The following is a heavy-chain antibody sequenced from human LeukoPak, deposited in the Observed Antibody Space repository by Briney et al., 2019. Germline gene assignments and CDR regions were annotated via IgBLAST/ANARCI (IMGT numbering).Heavy chain of an antibody. D-gene: IGHD3-3*01. J-gene: IGHJ5*02. CDR1: GGSISSYY. V-gene: IGHV4-34*01. CDR2: INHSGST. CDR3: ARGHPYYDFWSGPVRDNPTAWFDP. Sequence: SETLSLTCTVSGGSISSYYWSWIRQPPGKGLEWIGEINHSGSTNYNPSLKSRVTISVDTSKNQFSLKLSSVTAADTAVYYCARGHPYYDFWSGPVRDNPTAWFDPWGQGTLVTVSS.